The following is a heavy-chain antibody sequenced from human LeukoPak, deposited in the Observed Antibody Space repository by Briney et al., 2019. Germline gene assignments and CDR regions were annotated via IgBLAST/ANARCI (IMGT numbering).Heavy chain of an antibody. D-gene: IGHD2-2*01. Sequence: PGGSLRLSCAASGFSFSTYTMKWVRQAPGKGLEWVSYISGSSSTIYYADSVKGRFTISRDNAKNSLYLQMNSLRAEDTAVYYCARDPNIVVVPAATSRYMDVWGKGTTVTVSS. CDR2: ISGSSSTI. J-gene: IGHJ6*03. CDR1: GFSFSTYT. V-gene: IGHV3-48*01. CDR3: ARDPNIVVVPAATSRYMDV.